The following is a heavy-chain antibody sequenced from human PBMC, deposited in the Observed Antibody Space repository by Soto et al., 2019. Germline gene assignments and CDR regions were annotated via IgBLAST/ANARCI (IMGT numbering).Heavy chain of an antibody. CDR1: GFTFSSYS. Sequence: GGSLRLSCAASGFTFSSYSMNWVRQAPGKGLEWVSYISSSSSTIYYADSVKGRFTISRDNAKNSLYLQMNSLRAEDTAVYYCARIPAGFGELDYYYYYMDVWGKGTTVTVSS. V-gene: IGHV3-48*01. CDR3: ARIPAGFGELDYYYYYMDV. J-gene: IGHJ6*03. D-gene: IGHD3-10*01. CDR2: ISSSSSTI.